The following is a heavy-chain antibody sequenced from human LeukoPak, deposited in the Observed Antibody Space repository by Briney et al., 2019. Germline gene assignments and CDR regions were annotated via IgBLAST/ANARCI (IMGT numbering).Heavy chain of an antibody. V-gene: IGHV3-30*02. Sequence: PGGSLRLSCAASGFTFSSYGMHWVRQAPGKGLEWVAFIRYDGSNKYYADSVKGRSTISRDNSKNTLYLQMNSLRAEDTAVYYCTYGDYSDYWGQGTLVTVSS. J-gene: IGHJ4*02. CDR2: IRYDGSNK. CDR3: TYGDYSDY. CDR1: GFTFSSYG. D-gene: IGHD4-17*01.